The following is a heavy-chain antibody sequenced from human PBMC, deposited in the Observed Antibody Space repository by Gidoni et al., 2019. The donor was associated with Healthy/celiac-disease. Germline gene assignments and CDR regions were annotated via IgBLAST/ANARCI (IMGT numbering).Heavy chain of an antibody. V-gene: IGHV4-30-4*01. CDR2: IYYSGST. D-gene: IGHD3-10*01. CDR1: GGSISRGDYY. Sequence: QVQLQESGPGLVKPSQTLSLTCPVSGGSISRGDYYWSWIRQPPGTGLEWIGYIYYSGSTYYNPSLKSRVTISVDTSKNQFSLKLSSVTAADTAVYYCASISYYYGSGSSSYYFDYWGQGTLVTVSS. CDR3: ASISYYYGSGSSSYYFDY. J-gene: IGHJ4*02.